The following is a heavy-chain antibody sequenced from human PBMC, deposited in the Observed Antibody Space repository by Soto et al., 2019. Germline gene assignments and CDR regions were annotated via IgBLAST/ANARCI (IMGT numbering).Heavy chain of an antibody. V-gene: IGHV6-1*01. J-gene: IGHJ6*02. D-gene: IGHD3-10*01. CDR2: TYYRSKWYN. CDR3: ARDSPRVGEWLYYYYGMDV. CDR1: GDSVSYNTAA. Sequence: SQTVSLTCAISGDSVSYNTAAWNWIRQSPSRGLEWLGRTYYRSKWYNEYAVSVKSRITINPDTSKNQFSLKLSSVTAADTAVYYCARDSPRVGEWLYYYYGMDVWGQGTTVTVSS.